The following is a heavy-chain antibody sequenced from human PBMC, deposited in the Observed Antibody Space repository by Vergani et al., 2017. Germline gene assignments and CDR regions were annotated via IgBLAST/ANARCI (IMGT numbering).Heavy chain of an antibody. Sequence: QLQLQESGPGLVKPSETLSLTCTVSGGSISSSSYYWGWIRQPPGKGLEWIGSIYYSGSTYYNPSLKSRVTISVDTSKNQFSLKLSSVTAADTAVYYCARRGSSRMVRGVIKAGMDVWGQGTTVTVSS. V-gene: IGHV4-39*01. D-gene: IGHD3-10*01. CDR3: ARRGSSRMVRGVIKAGMDV. CDR1: GGSISSSSYY. CDR2: IYYSGST. J-gene: IGHJ6*02.